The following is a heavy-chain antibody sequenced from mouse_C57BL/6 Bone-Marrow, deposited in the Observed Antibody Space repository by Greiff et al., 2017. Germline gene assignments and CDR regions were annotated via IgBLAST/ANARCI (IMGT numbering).Heavy chain of an antibody. V-gene: IGHV1-69*01. CDR1: GYTFTSYW. CDR2: IDPSDSYT. CDR3: ALYPYAMDY. Sequence: QVQLQQPGAELVMPGASVKLSCKASGYTFTSYWMHWVKQRPGQGLEWIGEIDPSDSYTNYNQKFKGKSPLTVDKSSSTAYMQLSSLTSEDSAVYYCALYPYAMDYWGQGTSVTVSS. D-gene: IGHD2-1*01. J-gene: IGHJ4*01.